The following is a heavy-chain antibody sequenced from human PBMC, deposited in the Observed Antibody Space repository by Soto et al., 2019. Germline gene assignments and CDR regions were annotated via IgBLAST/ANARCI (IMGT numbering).Heavy chain of an antibody. J-gene: IGHJ4*02. Sequence: GGSLRLSCAASGFTFSSYGMHWVRQAPGKGLEWVAVIWYDGSNKYYADSVKGRFTISRDNSKNTLYLQMNSLRAEDTAVYYCVRDGGYCSGGSCPHFDYWGQGSLVTVS. V-gene: IGHV3-33*01. CDR2: IWYDGSNK. CDR1: GFTFSSYG. D-gene: IGHD2-15*01. CDR3: VRDGGYCSGGSCPHFDY.